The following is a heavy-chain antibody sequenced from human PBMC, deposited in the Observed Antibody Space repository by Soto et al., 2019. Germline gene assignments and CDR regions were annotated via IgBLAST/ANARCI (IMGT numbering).Heavy chain of an antibody. CDR3: ARKQNFRPLGLSYHYYGMDI. CDR2: INPNTGST. J-gene: IGHJ6*02. V-gene: IGHV1-46*01. CDR1: GYTFTHYY. Sequence: GASVKVSCKASGYTFTHYYIHWVRQAPGQGLEWMGIINPNTGSTSYAQKFPGRVTVPRDTSTRTVYMELISLRSDDTAISYCARKQNFRPLGLSYHYYGMDIWG.